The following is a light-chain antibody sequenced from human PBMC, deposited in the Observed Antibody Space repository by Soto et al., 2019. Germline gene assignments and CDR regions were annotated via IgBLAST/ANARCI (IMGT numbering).Light chain of an antibody. V-gene: IGKV1-5*03. Sequence: DIQMTQSPSTLSASVGDRVTITCRASQSISSWLAWYQQKPGKAPKLLIYKASSLESGVPSRFSGSGSETEFTLTISSLQPDDFAPYYCQQYNSYSYTFGQGTKLEIK. CDR2: KAS. CDR1: QSISSW. J-gene: IGKJ2*01. CDR3: QQYNSYSYT.